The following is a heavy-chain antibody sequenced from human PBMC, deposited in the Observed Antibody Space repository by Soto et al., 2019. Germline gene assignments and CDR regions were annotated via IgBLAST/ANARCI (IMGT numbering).Heavy chain of an antibody. CDR1: GGSFSGYY. D-gene: IGHD1-26*01. V-gene: IGHV4-34*01. CDR2: INHSGST. Sequence: SETLSLTCAVYGGSFSGYYWSWIRQPPGKGLEWIGEINHSGSTNYNPSLKSRVTISVDTSKNQFSLKLSSVTAADTAVYYCARAQWELDYYYGMDVWGQGTTVTVSS. CDR3: ARAQWELDYYYGMDV. J-gene: IGHJ6*02.